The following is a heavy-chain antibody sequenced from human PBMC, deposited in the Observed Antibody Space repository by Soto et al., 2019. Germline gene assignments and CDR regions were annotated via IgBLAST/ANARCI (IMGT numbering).Heavy chain of an antibody. CDR3: AKDLGLGVFAGYPHDC. D-gene: IGHD3-9*01. J-gene: IGHJ4*02. Sequence: DVQLLDSGGGLVQPGGPLRLSCAASGFTFNNYAMSWVRQAPGKGLEWVSTISVSGAKTYYADSVKGRFTISRDDSKNTLYLQRHSLGAEDTAGYFCAKDLGLGVFAGYPHDCWGQGALVTVSS. CDR2: ISVSGAKT. V-gene: IGHV3-23*01. CDR1: GFTFNNYA.